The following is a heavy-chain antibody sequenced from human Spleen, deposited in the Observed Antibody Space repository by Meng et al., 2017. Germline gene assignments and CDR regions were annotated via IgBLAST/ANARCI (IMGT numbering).Heavy chain of an antibody. CDR3: ANSVANFDH. CDR1: GYAFTGYY. CDR2: INPNSGDT. V-gene: IGHV1-2*06. D-gene: IGHD5-12*01. Sequence: QVHLVQSGAEVKKPGASVKVSCKASGYAFTGYYMHWVRQAPGQGLEWMGRINPNSGDTNYVQKFQGRVTMTRDTSISTAYMELSRLKSDDTAVYYCANSVANFDHWGQGTLVTVSS. J-gene: IGHJ4*02.